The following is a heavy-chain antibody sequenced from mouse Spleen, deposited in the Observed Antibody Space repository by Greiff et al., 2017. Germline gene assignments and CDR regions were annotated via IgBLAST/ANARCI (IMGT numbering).Heavy chain of an antibody. Sequence: QVQLKQPGAELVKPGASVKLSCKASGYTFTSYWMHWVKQRPGRGLEWIGRIDPNSGGTKYNEKFKSKATLTVDKPSSTAYMQLSSLTSEDSAVYYCARLDRYDGAYWGQGTLVTVSA. D-gene: IGHD2-14*01. J-gene: IGHJ3*01. CDR3: ARLDRYDGAY. CDR2: IDPNSGGT. V-gene: IGHV1-72*01. CDR1: GYTFTSYW.